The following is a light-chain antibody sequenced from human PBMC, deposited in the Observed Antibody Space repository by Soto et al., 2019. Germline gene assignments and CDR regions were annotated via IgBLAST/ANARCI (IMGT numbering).Light chain of an antibody. CDR3: AAWDDSLRGWV. Sequence: QSVLTQPPSASGTPGQRITISCSGSSSNIGSHTLNWYQQLPGTAPILLIYSNYQRPSGVPARFSGSKSGTSGSLAISGLQSEDEAEYYCAAWDDSLRGWVFGGGTELTVL. J-gene: IGLJ3*02. CDR1: SSNIGSHT. CDR2: SNY. V-gene: IGLV1-44*01.